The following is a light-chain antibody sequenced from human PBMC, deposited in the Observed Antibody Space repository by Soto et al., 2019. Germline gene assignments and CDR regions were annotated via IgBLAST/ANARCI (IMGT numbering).Light chain of an antibody. Sequence: QSALTQPASVSGSPGQSITISCTGTSSDIGSYHLVSWYQHQSGKAPKLIIYKVSQWPSGVSDRFSASKSGNTASLTISGLQAEDEADYYRCSYAGSNWGYVFGTGTKLTVL. V-gene: IGLV2-23*02. CDR3: CSYAGSNWGYV. J-gene: IGLJ1*01. CDR1: SSDIGSYHL. CDR2: KVS.